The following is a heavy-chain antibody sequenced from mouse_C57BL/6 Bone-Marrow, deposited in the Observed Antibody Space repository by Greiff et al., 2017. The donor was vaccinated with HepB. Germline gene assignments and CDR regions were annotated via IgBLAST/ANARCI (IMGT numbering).Heavy chain of an antibody. J-gene: IGHJ2*01. Sequence: EVQLQQSGGGLVKPGGSLKLSCAASGFTFSSYAMSWVRQTPEKRLEWVATISDGGSYIYYPDNVKGRFTISRDNAKNNLYLQMSHLKSEDTAMYYCAREDDNFDYWGQGTTLTVSS. D-gene: IGHD2-3*01. CDR3: AREDDNFDY. CDR2: ISDGGSYI. CDR1: GFTFSSYA. V-gene: IGHV5-4*01.